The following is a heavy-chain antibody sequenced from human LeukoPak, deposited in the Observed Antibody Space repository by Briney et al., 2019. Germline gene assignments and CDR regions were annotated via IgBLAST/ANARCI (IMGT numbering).Heavy chain of an antibody. Sequence: PSETLSLTCTVSGGSISSYYWSWIRQPPGKGLEWIGYIYYSGSTNYNPSLKSRVTISVDTSKNQFSLKLSSVTAADTAVYYCARGGVYLEVATRSDLRPRQAFDIWGQGTMVTVSS. J-gene: IGHJ3*02. D-gene: IGHD5-24*01. CDR3: ARGGVYLEVATRSDLRPRQAFDI. V-gene: IGHV4-59*01. CDR2: IYYSGST. CDR1: GGSISSYY.